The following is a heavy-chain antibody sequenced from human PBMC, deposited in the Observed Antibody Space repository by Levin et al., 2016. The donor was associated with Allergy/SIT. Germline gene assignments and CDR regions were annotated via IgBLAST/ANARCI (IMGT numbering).Heavy chain of an antibody. Sequence: SETLSLTCTVSSGSVSSGTFYWSWIRQPPGEGLEWIGYIYSSGTSKYNPSLESRVTISLDKSKNQFSLNLNSVTAADTAVYHCARANYCTNGLCYNHYYYGMDVWGQGTTVTVSS. D-gene: IGHD2-8*01. CDR3: ARANYCTNGLCYNHYYYGMDV. J-gene: IGHJ6*02. V-gene: IGHV4-61*01. CDR2: IYSSGTS. CDR1: SGSVSSGTFY.